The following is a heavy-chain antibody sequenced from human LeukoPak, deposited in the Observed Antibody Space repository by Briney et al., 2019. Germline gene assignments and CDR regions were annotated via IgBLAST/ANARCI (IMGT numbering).Heavy chain of an antibody. J-gene: IGHJ4*02. V-gene: IGHV4-34*01. CDR2: INHSGST. Sequence: PSETLSLTCAVYGGSFSGYYWSWIRQPPGKGLEWIGEINHSGSTNYNPSLKSRVTISVDTSKNQFSLKLSSVTAADTAVYYCARFKPDYDRDCGGDCPILDYWGQGTLVTVSS. CDR3: ARFKPDYDRDCGGDCPILDY. CDR1: GGSFSGYY. D-gene: IGHD2-21*02.